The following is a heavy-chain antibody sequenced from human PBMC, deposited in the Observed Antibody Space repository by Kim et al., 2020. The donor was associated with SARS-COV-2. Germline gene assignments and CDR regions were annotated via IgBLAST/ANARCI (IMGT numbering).Heavy chain of an antibody. D-gene: IGHD2-15*01. CDR3: AKTAGQYCSGGSCYSGSFDY. Sequence: GGSLRLSWAASGFTFSSYGMHWVRQAPGKGLEWVAVIWYDGSNKYYADSVKGRFTISRDNSKNTLYLQMNSLRAEDTAVYYCAKTAGQYCSGGSCYSGSFDYWGQGTLVTVSS. CDR1: GFTFSSYG. CDR2: IWYDGSNK. J-gene: IGHJ4*02. V-gene: IGHV3-33*06.